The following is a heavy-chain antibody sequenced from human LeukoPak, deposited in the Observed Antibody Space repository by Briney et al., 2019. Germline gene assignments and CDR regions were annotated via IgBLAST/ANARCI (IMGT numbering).Heavy chain of an antibody. CDR1: GFTVSINY. CDR2: IYSVGST. V-gene: IGHV3-53*01. D-gene: IGHD1-26*01. Sequence: GGSLRLSCAVSGFTVSINYMSWVRQAPGKGLEWVSVIYSVGSTYYADSVKGRFTISRDNSKNTLYLQMNSLRAEDTAVYYCAMDLLAPGYYLYVWGKGTPVTVSS. CDR3: AMDLLAPGYYLYV. J-gene: IGHJ6*03.